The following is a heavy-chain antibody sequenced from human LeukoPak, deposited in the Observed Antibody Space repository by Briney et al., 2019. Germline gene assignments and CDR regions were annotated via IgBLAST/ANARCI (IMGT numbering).Heavy chain of an antibody. CDR3: ARGGSIVAAGTIIDY. Sequence: GGSLRLSCAASGFTFSSYSMNWVRQAPGKGLEWVSSISSSSRYIYYADSVKGRFTISRDNAQNSLYLQMNSLRAEDTAVYYCARGGSIVAAGTIIDYWGQGTLVTVSS. V-gene: IGHV3-21*01. J-gene: IGHJ4*02. CDR2: ISSSSRYI. CDR1: GFTFSSYS. D-gene: IGHD6-13*01.